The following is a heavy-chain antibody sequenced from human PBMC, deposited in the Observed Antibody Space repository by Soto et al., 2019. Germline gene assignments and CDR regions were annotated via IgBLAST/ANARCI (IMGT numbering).Heavy chain of an antibody. CDR1: GFTFSSYA. J-gene: IGHJ4*02. CDR2: ISGSGGST. CDR3: VKDLDTPAGQGGWYEEIDY. V-gene: IGHV3-23*01. Sequence: PGGSLRLSCAASGFTFSSYAMSWVRQAPGKGLEWVSAISGSGGSTYYADSVKGRFTISRDNSKNTLYLQMSSLRAEDTAVYYCVKDLDTPAGQGGWYEEIDYWGQGTLVTVYS. D-gene: IGHD6-19*01.